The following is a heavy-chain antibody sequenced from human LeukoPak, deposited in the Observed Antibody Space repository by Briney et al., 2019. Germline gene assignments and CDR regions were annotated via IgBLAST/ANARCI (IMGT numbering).Heavy chain of an antibody. V-gene: IGHV1-2*02. CDR2: INPNSGGT. Sequence: ASVKVSCKASGYTFTGYYMHWVRQAPGQGLEWMGWINPNSGGTNYAQKFQGRVTMTRDTSISTAYMELSRLSSDDTAAYYCARARGAVVDAFDFWGQGTMVAVSS. J-gene: IGHJ3*01. CDR3: ARARGAVVDAFDF. CDR1: GYTFTGYY. D-gene: IGHD2-15*01.